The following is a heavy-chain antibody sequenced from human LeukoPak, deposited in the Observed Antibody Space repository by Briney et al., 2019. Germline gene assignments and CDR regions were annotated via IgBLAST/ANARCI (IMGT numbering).Heavy chain of an antibody. J-gene: IGHJ3*02. Sequence: PGGSLRLFCAASVLTYRSYSMNWVRHPPAKGLEWVSSISSSSSYIYYADSVKGRFTISRDNAKNSLYLQMNSLRAEDTAVYYCARGIAAAGTLIWGQGTMVTVSS. CDR2: ISSSSSYI. CDR3: ARGIAAAGTLI. D-gene: IGHD6-13*01. V-gene: IGHV3-21*01. CDR1: VLTYRSYS.